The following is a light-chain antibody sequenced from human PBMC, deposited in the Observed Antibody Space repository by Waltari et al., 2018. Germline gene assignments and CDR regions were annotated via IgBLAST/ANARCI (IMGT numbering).Light chain of an antibody. J-gene: IGLJ1*01. CDR2: EVT. CDR3: CSYAGLGIYV. Sequence: QSGLTQPASVSGSPGQSITISCPGTSRYVGNYNLFSWYQQYPGKAPKLMVYEVTRRSSGVSDRFSGSKSGNTASLTIYGLQSEDEADYYCCSYAGLGIYVFGTGTKVTVL. V-gene: IGLV2-23*02. CDR1: SRYVGNYNL.